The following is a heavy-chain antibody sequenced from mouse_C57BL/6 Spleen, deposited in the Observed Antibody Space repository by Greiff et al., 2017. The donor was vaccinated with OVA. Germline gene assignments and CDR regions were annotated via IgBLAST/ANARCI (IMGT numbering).Heavy chain of an antibody. V-gene: IGHV1-66*01. CDR2: IYPGSGNT. CDR1: GYSFTSYY. CDR3: ARNDPYAMDY. D-gene: IGHD2-3*01. Sequence: QVHVKQSGPELVKPGASVKISCKASGYSFTSYYIHWVKQRPGQGLEWIGWIYPGSGNTKYNEKFKGKATLTADTSSSTAYMQLSSLTSEDSAVYYCARNDPYAMDYWGQGTSVTVSS. J-gene: IGHJ4*01.